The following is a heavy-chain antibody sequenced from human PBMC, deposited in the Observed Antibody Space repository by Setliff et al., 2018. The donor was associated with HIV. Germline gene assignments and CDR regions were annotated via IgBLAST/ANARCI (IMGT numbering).Heavy chain of an antibody. V-gene: IGHV1-18*01. CDR2: ISGCNADT. D-gene: IGHD3-10*01. CDR1: GYRFSTFG. Sequence: ASVKVSCKASGYRFSTFGISWVRQAPGQGLEWMGWISGCNADTDYAQKFQGRVSMTTDISTNTAYMELRSLRSDDTAVYYCARDNVRGPTNAMDVWGQGTTVTVSS. CDR3: ARDNVRGPTNAMDV. J-gene: IGHJ6*02.